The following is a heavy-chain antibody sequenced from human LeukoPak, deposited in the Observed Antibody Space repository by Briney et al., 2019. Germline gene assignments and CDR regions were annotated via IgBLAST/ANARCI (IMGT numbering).Heavy chain of an antibody. CDR2: IIPIFSTA. CDR1: GYTFTSYG. D-gene: IGHD2-15*01. Sequence: RASVKVSCKASGYTFTSYGISWVRQAPGQGLEWMGGIIPIFSTANYAQKFQGRVTITADESTSTAYMELSSLRSEDTAVYYCARALYCSGGSCYSGRLDYWGQGTLVTVSS. J-gene: IGHJ4*02. V-gene: IGHV1-69*13. CDR3: ARALYCSGGSCYSGRLDY.